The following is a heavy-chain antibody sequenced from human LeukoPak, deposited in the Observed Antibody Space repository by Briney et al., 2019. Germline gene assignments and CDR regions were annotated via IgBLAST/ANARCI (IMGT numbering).Heavy chain of an antibody. Sequence: PSETLSLTCTVSGGSISSGGYYWSWIRQHPGKGLEWIGYIYYSGSTYYNPSLKSRVTISVDTSKNQFSLKLSSVTAADTAVYYCARGVELRGYNWFDPWGQGTLVTVSS. V-gene: IGHV4-31*03. J-gene: IGHJ5*02. CDR2: IYYSGST. D-gene: IGHD1-7*01. CDR1: GGSISSGGYY. CDR3: ARGVELRGYNWFDP.